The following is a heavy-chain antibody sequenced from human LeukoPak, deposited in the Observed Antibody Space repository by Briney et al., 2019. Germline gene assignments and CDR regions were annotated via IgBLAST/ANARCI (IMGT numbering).Heavy chain of an antibody. J-gene: IGHJ4*02. Sequence: PSETLSLTCAVYGGSFSGYYWSWIRQPPGKGLEWIGEINHSGSTNYNPSLKSRVTISVDTSKNQFSLKLSSVTAADTAVYYCARPKYSYYYGSGSYYYWGQGTLVTVSS. D-gene: IGHD3-10*01. CDR3: ARPKYSYYYGSGSYYY. V-gene: IGHV4-34*01. CDR1: GGSFSGYY. CDR2: INHSGST.